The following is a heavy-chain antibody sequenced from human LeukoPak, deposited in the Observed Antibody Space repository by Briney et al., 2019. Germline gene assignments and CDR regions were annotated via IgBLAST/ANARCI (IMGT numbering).Heavy chain of an antibody. Sequence: GGSLRLSCAASGFTFSSYAMHWVRQAPGKGLEYVSAISSNGGSTYYANSVKGRFTISRDNSRNTLYLQMGSLRAEDMAVYYCARGDSGSYFPDYWGQGTLVTVSS. CDR2: ISSNGGST. J-gene: IGHJ4*02. D-gene: IGHD1-26*01. CDR1: GFTFSSYA. CDR3: ARGDSGSYFPDY. V-gene: IGHV3-64*01.